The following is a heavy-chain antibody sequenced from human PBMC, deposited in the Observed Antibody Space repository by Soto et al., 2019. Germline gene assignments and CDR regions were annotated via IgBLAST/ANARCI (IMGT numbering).Heavy chain of an antibody. CDR1: GGTFSSYT. V-gene: IGHV1-69*04. CDR3: ARDGQQLAGWFDP. J-gene: IGHJ5*02. CDR2: IIPILGIA. Sequence: SVKVSCQASGGTFSSYTISWVRQAPGQGLEWMGRIIPILGIANYAQKFQGRVTITADKSTSTAYMELSSLRSEDTAVYYCARDGQQLAGWFDPWGQGTLVTVSS. D-gene: IGHD6-13*01.